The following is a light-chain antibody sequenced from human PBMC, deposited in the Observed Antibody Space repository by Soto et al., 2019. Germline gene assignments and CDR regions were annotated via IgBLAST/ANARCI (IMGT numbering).Light chain of an antibody. CDR1: RWVSNNC. CDR3: QQYGSSGT. J-gene: IGKJ1*01. Sequence: ESVSPQFPGTVSRPQVAITTLTCRHRRWVSNNCLAGYPLKPGKGPRHLIYGASNRATGIPDRFSGSGSGTDFTLTISRLEPEDFAVYYCQQYGSSGTFGQGTKVDIK. CDR2: GAS. V-gene: IGKV3-20*01.